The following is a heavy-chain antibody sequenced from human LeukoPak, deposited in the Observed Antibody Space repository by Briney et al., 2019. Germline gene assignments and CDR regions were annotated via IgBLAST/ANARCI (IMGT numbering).Heavy chain of an antibody. D-gene: IGHD2-2*01. CDR2: ISYDGSNK. Sequence: GGSLRLSCAASGFTFSSYAMHWVRQAPGKGLEWVAVISYDGSNKYYADSVKGRFTISRDNSKNTLYLQMNSLRAEDTAVYYCAREGYCSSTSCLNTWIQPWSYLDYWGQGTLVTVSS. CDR3: AREGYCSSTSCLNTWIQPWSYLDY. J-gene: IGHJ4*02. CDR1: GFTFSSYA. V-gene: IGHV3-30-3*01.